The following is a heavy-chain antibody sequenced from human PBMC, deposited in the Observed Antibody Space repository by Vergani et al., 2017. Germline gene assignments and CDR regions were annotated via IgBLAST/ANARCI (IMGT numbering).Heavy chain of an antibody. V-gene: IGHV1-2*02. CDR2: INPNSGGT. CDR3: ARVGTSSNRDYFDY. Sequence: QVQLVQSGAEVKKPGASVKVSCKASGYTFTDYFMHWVRQAPGQGFEWMGWINPNSGGTNYAQKFQGRDTMTRDTSISTAYMELSNLRSDDTAVYYCARVGTSSNRDYFDYWGQGTLVTVSS. J-gene: IGHJ4*02. CDR1: GYTFTDYF. D-gene: IGHD2-2*01.